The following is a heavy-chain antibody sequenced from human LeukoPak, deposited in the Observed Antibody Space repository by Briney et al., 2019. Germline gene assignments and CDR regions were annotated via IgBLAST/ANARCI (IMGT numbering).Heavy chain of an antibody. D-gene: IGHD3-22*01. J-gene: IGHJ6*02. V-gene: IGHV3-66*01. Sequence: GGSLRLSCAASGFTVSSNYMSWVRQAPGKGLEWVSVIYSGGSTYYADSVKGRFTISRDNSKNTLYLQMNSLRAEDTAVYYCASRITMIEDGMDVWGQGTRSPSP. CDR2: IYSGGST. CDR3: ASRITMIEDGMDV. CDR1: GFTVSSNY.